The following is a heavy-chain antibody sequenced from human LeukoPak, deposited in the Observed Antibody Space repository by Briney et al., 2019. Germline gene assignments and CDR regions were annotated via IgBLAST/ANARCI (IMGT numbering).Heavy chain of an antibody. CDR3: ARDPAVYSSGWYGAPDY. CDR1: GYTFTSYY. Sequence: ASVKVSCKASGYTFTSYYMHWVRQAPGQGLEWMGIINPSGGSTSYAQKFQGRVTMTRDTSTSTVYMELSSLRSEDTAVYYCARDPAVYSSGWYGAPDYWGQGTLVTISS. V-gene: IGHV1-46*01. J-gene: IGHJ4*02. D-gene: IGHD6-19*01. CDR2: INPSGGST.